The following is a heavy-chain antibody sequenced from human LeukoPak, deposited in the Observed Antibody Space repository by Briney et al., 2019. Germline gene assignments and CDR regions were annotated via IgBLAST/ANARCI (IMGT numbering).Heavy chain of an antibody. CDR3: VREILYCSGGSCYRGPFDN. D-gene: IGHD2-15*01. J-gene: IGHJ4*02. V-gene: IGHV4-30-4*01. CDR1: NDSISSGDYY. CDR2: IFHRGGT. Sequence: SETLSLTCTVSNDSISSGDYYWNWIRQPPGKGLEWIGYIFHRGGTSYSLSLKSRILFSVDTSQNQFSLKLNSVTAADTAVYYCVREILYCSGGSCYRGPFDNWGQGTLVTVSA.